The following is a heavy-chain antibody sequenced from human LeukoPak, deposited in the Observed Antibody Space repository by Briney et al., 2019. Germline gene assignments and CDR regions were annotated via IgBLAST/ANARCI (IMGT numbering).Heavy chain of an antibody. CDR3: AKDRVAVAVVFDY. CDR2: ISYDGSNK. CDR1: GFTFDDYA. J-gene: IGHJ4*02. D-gene: IGHD6-19*01. Sequence: GGSLRLSCAASGFTFDDYAMHWVRQAPGKGLEWVAVISYDGSNKYYADSVKGRFTISRDNSKNTLYLQMNSLRAEDTAVYYCAKDRVAVAVVFDYWGQGTLVTVSS. V-gene: IGHV3-30-3*01.